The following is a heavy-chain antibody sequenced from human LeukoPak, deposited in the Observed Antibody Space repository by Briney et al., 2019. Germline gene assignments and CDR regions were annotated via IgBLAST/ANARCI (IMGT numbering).Heavy chain of an antibody. J-gene: IGHJ6*03. V-gene: IGHV1-69*13. CDR3: ARGGYCSSTSCYPYYYYYMDV. CDR1: GGTFSSYA. Sequence: GASVKVSCKASGGTFSSYAISWVRQAPGQGLEWMGRIIPIFGTANYAQKFQGRVTITADESTSTAYMELSSLRSEDTAVYYCARGGYCSSTSCYPYYYYYMDVWGKGTTVTVSS. D-gene: IGHD2-2*01. CDR2: IIPIFGTA.